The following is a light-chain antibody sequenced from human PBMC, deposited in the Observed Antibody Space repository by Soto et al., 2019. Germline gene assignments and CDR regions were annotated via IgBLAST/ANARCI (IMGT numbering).Light chain of an antibody. CDR2: AAS. CDR1: QGISSY. Sequence: AIRITQSPSSFSASTGDRVTITCQASQGISSYLAWYQQKPGKAPKLLIYAASTLQSGVPSRFSGSGSGTDFTLTISSLQPEDFATYYCQQSYSTPPTFGGGTKVDIK. V-gene: IGKV1-8*01. CDR3: QQSYSTPPT. J-gene: IGKJ4*01.